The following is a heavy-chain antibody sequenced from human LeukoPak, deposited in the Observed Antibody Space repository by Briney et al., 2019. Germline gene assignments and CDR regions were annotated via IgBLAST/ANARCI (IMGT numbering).Heavy chain of an antibody. CDR2: ISYDGSNK. V-gene: IGHV3-30*18. Sequence: GGSLRLSCAASGFTFSSYGMHWVRQAPGKGLEWVAVISYDGSNKYYADSVKGRFTISRDNSKNTLYLQMNSLRAEDTAVYYCAKVAVADHYYYYYGMDVWGQGTTVTVSS. CDR3: AKVAVADHYYYYYGMDV. CDR1: GFTFSSYG. J-gene: IGHJ6*02. D-gene: IGHD6-19*01.